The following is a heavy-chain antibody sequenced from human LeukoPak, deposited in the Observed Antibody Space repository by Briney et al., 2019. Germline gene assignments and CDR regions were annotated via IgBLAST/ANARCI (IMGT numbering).Heavy chain of an antibody. CDR3: ARVSLRIAAESRAWFDP. V-gene: IGHV4-34*01. CDR2: INHSGST. J-gene: IGHJ5*02. D-gene: IGHD6-13*01. Sequence: SETLSLTCAVYGGSFSGYYWSWIRQPPGKGLEWIGEINHSGSTYYNPSLKSRVTISVDRSKNQFSLKLSSVTAADTAVYYCARVSLRIAAESRAWFDPWGQGTLVTVSS. CDR1: GGSFSGYY.